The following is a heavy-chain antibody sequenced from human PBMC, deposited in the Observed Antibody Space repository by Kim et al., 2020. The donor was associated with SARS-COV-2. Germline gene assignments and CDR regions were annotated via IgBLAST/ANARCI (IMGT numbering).Heavy chain of an antibody. CDR1: RGTFSSYA. CDR3: ARDYGGYSYGQHFDY. CDR2: IIPIFGTA. V-gene: IGHV1-69*13. Sequence: SVKVSCKASRGTFSSYAISWVRQAPGQGLEWMGGIIPIFGTANYAQKFQGRVTITADESTSTAYMELSSLRSEDTAVYYCARDYGGYSYGQHFDYWGQGTLVTVSS. D-gene: IGHD5-18*01. J-gene: IGHJ4*02.